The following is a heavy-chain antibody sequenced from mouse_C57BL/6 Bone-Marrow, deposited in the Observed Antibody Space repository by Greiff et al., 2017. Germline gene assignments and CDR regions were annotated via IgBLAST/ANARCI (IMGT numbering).Heavy chain of an antibody. Sequence: EVKLVESGGGLVKPGGSLKLSCAASGFTFSDYGMHWVRQAPEKGLEWVAYISSGSSTIYYADTVKGRFTISRDNAKKTLFLQMTSLRSEDTAMYYCAREATTVVSFDYWGQGTTLTVSS. J-gene: IGHJ2*01. CDR1: GFTFSDYG. CDR2: ISSGSSTI. CDR3: AREATTVVSFDY. V-gene: IGHV5-17*01. D-gene: IGHD1-1*01.